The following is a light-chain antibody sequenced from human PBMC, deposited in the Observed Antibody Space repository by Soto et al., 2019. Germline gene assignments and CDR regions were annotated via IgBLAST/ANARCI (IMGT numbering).Light chain of an antibody. V-gene: IGLV3-21*02. CDR2: DDN. Sequence: SYELTQPPSVSVAPGQTASITCGGNSIGSKSVHWYQQKPGQAPVLVVYDDNDRPSGIPERFSGSNSGNTATLTISRVEAGDEADYYCQVWESCRDHQWVFGAGTKLTVL. J-gene: IGLJ2*01. CDR1: SIGSKS. CDR3: QVWESCRDHQWV.